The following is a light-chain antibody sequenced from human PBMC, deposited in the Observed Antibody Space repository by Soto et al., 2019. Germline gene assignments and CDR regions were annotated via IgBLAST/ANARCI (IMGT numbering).Light chain of an antibody. J-gene: IGLJ2*01. CDR3: AAWDDSLNGHLV. CDR1: SSNIGSNS. CDR2: DNN. V-gene: IGLV1-44*01. Sequence: QSVLTQPPSASGAPGQRVTISCSGGSSNIGSNSVSWYQQLPGTAPKLLIYDNNQRPSGVPARFSGSKSGTSASLAISGLQSEDEGDYYCAAWDDSLNGHLVFGGGTKVTVL.